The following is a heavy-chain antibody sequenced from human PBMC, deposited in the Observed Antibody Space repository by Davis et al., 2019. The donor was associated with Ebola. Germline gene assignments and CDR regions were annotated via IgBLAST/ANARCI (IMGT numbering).Heavy chain of an antibody. J-gene: IGHJ4*02. V-gene: IGHV3-23*01. D-gene: IGHD3-9*01. Sequence: GESLKISCAASGFTFSSYAMSWVRQAPGKGLEWVSAISGSGGSTYYADSVKGRFTISRDNSKNTLYLQMNSLRAEDTAVYYCAKDNDILTGYPGLDYWGQGTLVTVSS. CDR3: AKDNDILTGYPGLDY. CDR2: ISGSGGST. CDR1: GFTFSSYA.